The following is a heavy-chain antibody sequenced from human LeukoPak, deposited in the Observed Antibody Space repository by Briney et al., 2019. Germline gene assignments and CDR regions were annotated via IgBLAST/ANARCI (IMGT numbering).Heavy chain of an antibody. D-gene: IGHD3-22*01. Sequence: GGSLRLSCAASGLTFEDYAMHWVRQAPGKGLEWVSYISSSSSTIYYADSVKGRFTISRDNAKNSLYLQMNSLRAEDTAVYYCASPLTYYYDSSGYSEIWGQGTMVTVSS. CDR2: ISSSSSTI. V-gene: IGHV3-48*01. CDR1: GLTFEDYA. J-gene: IGHJ3*02. CDR3: ASPLTYYYDSSGYSEI.